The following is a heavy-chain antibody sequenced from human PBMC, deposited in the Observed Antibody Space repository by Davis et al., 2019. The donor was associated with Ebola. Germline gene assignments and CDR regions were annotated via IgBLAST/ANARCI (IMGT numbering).Heavy chain of an antibody. J-gene: IGHJ6*02. Sequence: GGSLRLSCAASGFTFSSYGMHWVRQAPGKGLEWVAVISYDGSNKYYADSVKGRFTISRDNSKNTLYLQMNSLRAEDTAVYYCARDGQLVSYYYYYYGMDVWGQGTTVTVSS. D-gene: IGHD6-6*01. V-gene: IGHV3-33*05. CDR1: GFTFSSYG. CDR2: ISYDGSNK. CDR3: ARDGQLVSYYYYYYGMDV.